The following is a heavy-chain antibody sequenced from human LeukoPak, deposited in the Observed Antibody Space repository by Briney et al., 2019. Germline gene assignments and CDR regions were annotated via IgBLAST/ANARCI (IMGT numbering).Heavy chain of an antibody. Sequence: ASVTVSCKASGYTFTSYGISWVRQAPGQGLEWMGWISGYDGDTNYAQKLQGRVTMTTDTSTNTAYMELRSLRSDDTAVYYCARDGHSFGSGELSWGQGTLVTVSS. CDR2: ISGYDGDT. CDR1: GYTFTSYG. V-gene: IGHV1-18*01. J-gene: IGHJ5*02. CDR3: ARDGHSFGSGELS. D-gene: IGHD3-16*01.